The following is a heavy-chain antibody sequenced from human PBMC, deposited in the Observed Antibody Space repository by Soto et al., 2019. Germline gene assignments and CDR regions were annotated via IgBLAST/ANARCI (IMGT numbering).Heavy chain of an antibody. D-gene: IGHD1-7*01. V-gene: IGHV1-3*01. CDR2: SNEXNGNK. CDR1: GYTFTGYA. CDR3: ARGIWNSVVYYFVD. Sequence: SVKVSCKASGYTFTGYAMHWVRQAPGKXREWRGGSNEXNGNKXYSQKVKGRGXXTRDTDAXXXYMEGRSIRSEDTAFYYCARGIWNSVVYYFVDWGQGTLVTVSA. J-gene: IGHJ4*02.